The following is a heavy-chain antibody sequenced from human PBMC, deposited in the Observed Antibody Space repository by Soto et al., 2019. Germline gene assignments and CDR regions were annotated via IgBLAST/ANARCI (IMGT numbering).Heavy chain of an antibody. CDR2: IYWDDDK. J-gene: IGHJ5*02. D-gene: IGHD2-8*02. V-gene: IGHV2-5*02. CDR1: GFSLSTSGVG. CDR3: AHKAPLGLATGSNWFDP. Sequence: SGPTLVNPTQTLTLTCTFSGFSLSTSGVGVGWIRQHPGKALEWLALIYWDDDKRYSPSLKSRLTITKDTSKNQVVLTMTNMDPVDTATYYCAHKAPLGLATGSNWFDPWGQGTLVTVSS.